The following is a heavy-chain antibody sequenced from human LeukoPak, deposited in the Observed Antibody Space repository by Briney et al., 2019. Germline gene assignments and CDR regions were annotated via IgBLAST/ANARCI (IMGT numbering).Heavy chain of an antibody. Sequence: PGGSLRLSCAASGFTFSSYVMTWVRQAPGEGLKWVLGISGSGGSTYYADSVKGRFTISRDNSKNTLYLQMTSLRAEDTAVYYCAKVQDNYRYFDYWGQGTLVTVSS. CDR3: AKVQDNYRYFDY. D-gene: IGHD4-11*01. J-gene: IGHJ4*02. CDR1: GFTFSSYV. CDR2: ISGSGGST. V-gene: IGHV3-23*01.